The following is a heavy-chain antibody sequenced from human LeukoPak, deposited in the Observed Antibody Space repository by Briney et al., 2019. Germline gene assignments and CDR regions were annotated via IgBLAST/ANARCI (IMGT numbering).Heavy chain of an antibody. J-gene: IGHJ4*02. D-gene: IGHD3-3*01. CDR3: ARDDFWSGYSFDY. Sequence: ASVKVSCKASGGTFSSYAISWVQQAPGQGLEWMGRIIPILGIANYAQKFQGRVTITADKSTSTAYMELSRLRSDDTAVYYCARDDFWSGYSFDYWGQGTLVTVSS. CDR1: GGTFSSYA. V-gene: IGHV1-69*04. CDR2: IIPILGIA.